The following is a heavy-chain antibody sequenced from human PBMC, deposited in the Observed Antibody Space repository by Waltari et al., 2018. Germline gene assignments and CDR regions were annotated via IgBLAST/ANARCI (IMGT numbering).Heavy chain of an antibody. CDR3: AREYYGVLSGYYLDV. V-gene: IGHV3-21*01. CDR2: TSGSGRNI. J-gene: IGHJ6*02. CDR1: GFALSGYA. D-gene: IGHD3-3*01. Sequence: EMQLVVSGGGLVKPGGSLRLSCSGSGFALSGYAMNWVRQAPGQGLEWVSGTSGSGRNIEYADSVRGRFTVSRDTAKNALYLQMTGLRDEDTGAYYCAREYYGVLSGYYLDVWGQGTTVTVSS.